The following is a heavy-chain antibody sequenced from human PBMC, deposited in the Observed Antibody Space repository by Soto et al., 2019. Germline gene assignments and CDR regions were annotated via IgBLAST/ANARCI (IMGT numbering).Heavy chain of an antibody. CDR2: IGTTGDT. J-gene: IGHJ4*02. D-gene: IGHD3-22*01. Sequence: EVQLVESGGGLVQPGGSLRLSCSASGFTFSSYDMHWVRQGTGKGLEWVSAIGTTGDTYYAGSVKGRFTISRENAKNSLYLQMNSLRAGDTAIYFCARAIGSTLFDYWGQGTLVTVSS. V-gene: IGHV3-13*04. CDR3: ARAIGSTLFDY. CDR1: GFTFSSYD.